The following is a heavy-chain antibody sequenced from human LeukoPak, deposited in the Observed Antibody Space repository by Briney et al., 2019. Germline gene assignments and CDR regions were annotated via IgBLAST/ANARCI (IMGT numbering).Heavy chain of an antibody. J-gene: IGHJ4*02. CDR3: ARSSVVVPAAQDGDDY. V-gene: IGHV3-21*01. Sequence: PGGSLRLSCAASGFTFSSYSMSWVRQAPGKGLEWVSSISSSSSYIYYADSVKGRFTISRDNAKNSLYLQMNSLRAEDKAVYYCARSSVVVPAAQDGDDYWGQGTLVTVSS. CDR1: GFTFSSYS. D-gene: IGHD2-2*01. CDR2: ISSSSSYI.